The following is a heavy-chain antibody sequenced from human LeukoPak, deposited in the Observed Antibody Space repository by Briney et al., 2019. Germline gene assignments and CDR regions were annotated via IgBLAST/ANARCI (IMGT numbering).Heavy chain of an antibody. CDR2: ISAYNGNT. CDR1: GYTFTSYG. CDR3: AREIVVVPAANRYAFDI. J-gene: IGHJ3*02. D-gene: IGHD2-2*01. V-gene: IGHV1-18*01. Sequence: ASVKVSCKASGYTFTSYGISWVRQAPGQGLEWMGWISAYNGNTNYAQKLQGRVTMTRDTSISTVYMELSSLRSEDTAVYYCAREIVVVPAANRYAFDIWGQGTMVTVSS.